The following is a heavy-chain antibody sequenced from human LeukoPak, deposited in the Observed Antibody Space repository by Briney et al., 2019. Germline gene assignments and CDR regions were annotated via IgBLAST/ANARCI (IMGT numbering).Heavy chain of an antibody. CDR2: IYTSGST. CDR1: GGSISSGSYY. CDR3: ARDTREYCSGGSCYSRYYYYYMDV. V-gene: IGHV4-61*02. J-gene: IGHJ6*03. Sequence: SETLSLTCTVSGGSISSGSYYWSWIRQPAGKGLEWIGRIYTSGSTNYNPSLKSRVTISVDTSKNQFSLKLSSVTAADTAVYYCARDTREYCSGGSCYSRYYYYYMDVWGKGTTVTISS. D-gene: IGHD2-15*01.